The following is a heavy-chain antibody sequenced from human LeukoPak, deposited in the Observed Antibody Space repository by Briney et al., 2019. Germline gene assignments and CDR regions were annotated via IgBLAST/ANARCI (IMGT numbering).Heavy chain of an antibody. Sequence: GGSLRLSCVAFGVSFSSYWMAWVRQAPGKGLEWVANIKYDGSHKYYVDSVKGRFTISRDNAKNSVYLQMNSLRVDDTAVYFCASSHDSSGNDWGQGTMVTVSS. CDR3: ASSHDSSGND. J-gene: IGHJ4*02. CDR2: IKYDGSHK. D-gene: IGHD3-22*01. V-gene: IGHV3-7*01. CDR1: GVSFSSYW.